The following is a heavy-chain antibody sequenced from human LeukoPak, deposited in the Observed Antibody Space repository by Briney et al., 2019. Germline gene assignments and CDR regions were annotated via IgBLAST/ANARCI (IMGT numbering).Heavy chain of an antibody. V-gene: IGHV1-46*01. Sequence: ASXKVSCKASGYTFTSYYMHWVRQAPGQGLEWMGIINPSGGSTSYAQKFQGRVTMTRDTSTSTVYMELSSLRSEDTAVYYCARAALSGSYARVYYFDYWGQGTLVTVSS. CDR3: ARAALSGSYARVYYFDY. J-gene: IGHJ4*02. D-gene: IGHD1-26*01. CDR2: INPSGGST. CDR1: GYTFTSYY.